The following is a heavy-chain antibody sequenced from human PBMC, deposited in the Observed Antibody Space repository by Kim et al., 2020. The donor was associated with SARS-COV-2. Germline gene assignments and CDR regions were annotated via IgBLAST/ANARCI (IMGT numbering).Heavy chain of an antibody. CDR3: AKRRNVLLWFGDDGGMDV. Sequence: GGSLRLSCAASGFTFSSYGMHWVRQAPGKGLEWVAVISYDGSNKYYADSVKGRFTISRDNSKNTLYLQMNSLRAEDTAVYYCAKRRNVLLWFGDDGGMDVWGQGTTVTVSS. J-gene: IGHJ6*02. CDR1: GFTFSSYG. CDR2: ISYDGSNK. D-gene: IGHD3-10*01. V-gene: IGHV3-30*18.